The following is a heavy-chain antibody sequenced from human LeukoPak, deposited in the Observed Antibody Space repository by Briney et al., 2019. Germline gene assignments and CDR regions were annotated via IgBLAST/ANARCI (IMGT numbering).Heavy chain of an antibody. D-gene: IGHD2-21*02. Sequence: GASVKVSCKASGGTFSSYAISWVRQAPGQGLEWTGRIIPIFGTANYAQKFQGRVTITTDESTSTAYMELSSLRSEDTAVYYCARGPLVVTAIPFLDYWGQGTLVTVSS. J-gene: IGHJ4*02. CDR2: IIPIFGTA. V-gene: IGHV1-69*05. CDR3: ARGPLVVTAIPFLDY. CDR1: GGTFSSYA.